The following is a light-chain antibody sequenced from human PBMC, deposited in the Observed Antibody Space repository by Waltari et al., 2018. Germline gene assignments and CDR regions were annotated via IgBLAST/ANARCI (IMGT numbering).Light chain of an antibody. Sequence: QSALTQPASVSGSPGQSITTSCTGATSYVGGYHSFSWYQQYPGKAPNLIIDDVTQRPSGISNRFSGSKSGNTASLTISGLQTEDEAYYHCGSYTARSTYVFGTGTKVTVL. CDR2: DVT. CDR3: GSYTARSTYV. J-gene: IGLJ1*01. CDR1: TSYVGGYHS. V-gene: IGLV2-14*03.